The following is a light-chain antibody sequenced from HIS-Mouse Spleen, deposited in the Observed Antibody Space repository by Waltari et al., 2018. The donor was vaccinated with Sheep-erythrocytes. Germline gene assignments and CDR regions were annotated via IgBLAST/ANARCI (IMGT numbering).Light chain of an antibody. J-gene: IGKJ1*01. CDR1: QSVSSSY. V-gene: IGKV3-20*01. CDR2: GAS. CDR3: QQYGSSPQT. Sequence: EIVLTQSPGTLSLSPGERATLSCRASQSVSSSYLAWYQQKPGRAPRLLIDGASSRATGIPDRFSGSGSGTDFTLTISRLEPEDFAVYYCQQYGSSPQTFGQGTKVEIK.